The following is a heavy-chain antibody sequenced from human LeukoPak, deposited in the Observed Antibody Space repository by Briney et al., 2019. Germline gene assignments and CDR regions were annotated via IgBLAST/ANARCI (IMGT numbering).Heavy chain of an antibody. CDR1: GLPFTTYA. CDR3: ARLRNTMTTPRSDY. J-gene: IGHJ4*02. CDR2: ISGSDGGT. D-gene: IGHD4-17*01. Sequence: GGSLRLSCAASGLPFTTYAMSWVRQAPGKGLEWVSAISGSDGGTHYADSVKGRFTTSRDNSKNTLYLQMSSLRADDTAVYYCARLRNTMTTPRSDYWGQGTLVTVSS. V-gene: IGHV3-23*01.